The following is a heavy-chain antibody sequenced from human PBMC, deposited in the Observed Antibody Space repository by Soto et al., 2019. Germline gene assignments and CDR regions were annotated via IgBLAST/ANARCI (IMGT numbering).Heavy chain of an antibody. CDR2: ITAYNGNT. CDR3: ARDVRYYYEISGYYSPGGY. V-gene: IGHV1-18*01. Sequence: GSSVKVSCKASGYTFTSYGISWVRQAPGQGLEWMGWITAYNGNTNYAQKLQGRVTMTTDTSTSTAYMELRSLRSEDTAGYYCARDVRYYYEISGYYSPGGYWGQGTLVTVSS. J-gene: IGHJ4*02. D-gene: IGHD3-22*01. CDR1: GYTFTSYG.